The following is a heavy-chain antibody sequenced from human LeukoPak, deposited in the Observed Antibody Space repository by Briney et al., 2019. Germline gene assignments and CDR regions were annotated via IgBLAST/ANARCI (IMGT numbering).Heavy chain of an antibody. CDR3: VKGDLGEHYYYGMDV. V-gene: IGHV3-64D*06. CDR2: ISSNGGST. J-gene: IGHJ6*02. Sequence: GSLRLSCSASGFTFSSYAMHWVRQAPGKGLEYVSAISSNGGSTYYADSVKGRFTISRDNSKNTLYLQMSSLRAEDTAVYYRVKGDLGEHYYYGMDVWGQGTTVTVSS. CDR1: GFTFSSYA.